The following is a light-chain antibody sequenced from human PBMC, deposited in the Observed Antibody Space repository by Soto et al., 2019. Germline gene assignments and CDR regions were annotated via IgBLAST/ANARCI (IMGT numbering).Light chain of an antibody. V-gene: IGLV3-1*01. J-gene: IGLJ2*01. CDR1: KLGDKY. CDR3: QAWDSSTGVV. CDR2: QDS. Sequence: SFELTQPPSVSVSPGQTARITFSGDKLGDKYACWYQQKPGQSPVLVIYQDSKRPSGIPERFSGSNSGNTATLTISGTQAMDEADYYCQAWDSSTGVVFGGGTKLTVL.